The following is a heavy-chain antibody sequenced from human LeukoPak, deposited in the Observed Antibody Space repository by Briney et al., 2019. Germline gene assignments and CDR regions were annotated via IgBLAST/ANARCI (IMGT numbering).Heavy chain of an antibody. CDR2: ISSNGGSI. CDR3: ARDIDNGDYVVY. V-gene: IGHV3-64*01. Sequence: GGSLRLSCAASGFTFSDYAMHWVRQAPGKELEYVSAISSNGGSIHYANSVKGRFTISRDNAKNSLYLQMNSLRAEDTAVYYCARDIDNGDYVVYWGQGTLVTVSS. CDR1: GFTFSDYA. J-gene: IGHJ4*02. D-gene: IGHD4-17*01.